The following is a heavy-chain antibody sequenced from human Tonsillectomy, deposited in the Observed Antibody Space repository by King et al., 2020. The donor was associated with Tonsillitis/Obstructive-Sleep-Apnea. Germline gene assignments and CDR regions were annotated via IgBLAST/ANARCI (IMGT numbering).Heavy chain of an antibody. V-gene: IGHV1-2*02. D-gene: IGHD3-22*01. CDR3: ARAVRYDSSGYYYSPFDY. Sequence: QVQLVESGAEVKKPGASVKVSCKASGYTFTGYYKHWVRQAPGQGLEWMGWINPNSGGTNYAQKFQGRVTMTRDTSISTAYMELSRLRSDDTAVYYCARAVRYDSSGYYYSPFDYWGQGTLVTVSS. CDR1: GYTFTGYY. CDR2: INPNSGGT. J-gene: IGHJ4*02.